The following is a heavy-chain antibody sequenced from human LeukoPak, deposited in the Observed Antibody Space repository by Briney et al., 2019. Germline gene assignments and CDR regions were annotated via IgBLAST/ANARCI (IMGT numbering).Heavy chain of an antibody. CDR1: GYTFTNYA. CDR3: ARDFESGSYYNC. Sequence: GASVKVSCKASGYTFTNYAMHWVRQAPGQRLEWMGWINVGNGNTKYSQKFQGRVTITRDTSASTAYMELSSLRSEDTAVYYCARDFESGSYYNCWGQGTLVTVSS. D-gene: IGHD1-26*01. J-gene: IGHJ4*02. CDR2: INVGNGNT. V-gene: IGHV1-3*01.